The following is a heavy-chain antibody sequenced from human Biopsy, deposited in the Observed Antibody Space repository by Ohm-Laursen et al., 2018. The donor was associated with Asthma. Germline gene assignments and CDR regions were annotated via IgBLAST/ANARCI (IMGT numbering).Heavy chain of an antibody. CDR1: GYTFNSAG. D-gene: IGHD3-10*01. Sequence: GATVTISCKTSGYTFNSAGITWVRQAPGQGLEWMGWISVYNGNTKVAQKLQDRVTMITDTSTSTAYMELRSLRSDDMAVYFCARAVDYSHYYGIDVWGQGTTVTVS. CDR2: ISVYNGNT. V-gene: IGHV1-18*03. J-gene: IGHJ6*02. CDR3: ARAVDYSHYYGIDV.